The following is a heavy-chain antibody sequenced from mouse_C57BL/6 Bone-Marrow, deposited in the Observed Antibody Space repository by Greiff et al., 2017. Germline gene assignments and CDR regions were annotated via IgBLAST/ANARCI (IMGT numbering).Heavy chain of an antibody. V-gene: IGHV1-69*01. CDR3: AADGYYGFAY. D-gene: IGHD2-3*01. CDR1: GYTFTSSW. Sequence: VQLQQPGAELVMPGASVKLSCKASGYTFTSSWMHWVKRRPGQGLEWIGELDPSDSYTNYNQKFKGKSTLTVDKSSSTAYMQLSSLTSEDSAVYYCAADGYYGFAYWGKGTLVTVSA. CDR2: LDPSDSYT. J-gene: IGHJ3*01.